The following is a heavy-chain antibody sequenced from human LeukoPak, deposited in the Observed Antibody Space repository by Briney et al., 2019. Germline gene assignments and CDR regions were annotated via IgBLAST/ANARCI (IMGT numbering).Heavy chain of an antibody. CDR1: GYSFTSFW. CDR3: ARSDGGNWYDY. V-gene: IGHV5-51*01. J-gene: IGHJ5*01. D-gene: IGHD5-24*01. Sequence: GESLKISCKGSGYSFTSFWIAWVRQMPGKGLEWMGIIYPSDSDTRYSPSFQGQVTISVDKSISTAYLQWSSLKASDTAIYYRARSDGGNWYDYWGQGTLVTVSS. CDR2: IYPSDSDT.